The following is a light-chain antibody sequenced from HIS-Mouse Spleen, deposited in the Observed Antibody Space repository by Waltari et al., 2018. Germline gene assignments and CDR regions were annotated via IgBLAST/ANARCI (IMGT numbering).Light chain of an antibody. CDR1: DLPKKY. CDR2: EDS. J-gene: IGLJ2*01. Sequence: SYELTQPPSVSVSPGQTARITCSGDDLPKKYAYWYQQKSGPAPVLVIYEDSKRPSGIPVRFSGSSSGTMATLTISGAQVEDEADYYCYSTDSSGNHRVFGGGTKLTVL. CDR3: YSTDSSGNHRV. V-gene: IGLV3-10*01.